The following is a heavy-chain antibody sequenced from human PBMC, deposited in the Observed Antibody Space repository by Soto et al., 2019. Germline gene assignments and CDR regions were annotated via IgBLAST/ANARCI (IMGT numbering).Heavy chain of an antibody. CDR1: GFTFSSYG. V-gene: IGHV3-30*18. CDR2: ISYDGSNK. CDR3: AKDPVPGGNSNYYYYGMDV. Sequence: VQLVESGGGVVQPGRSLRLSCAASGFTFSSYGMHWVRQAPGKGLEWVAVISYDGSNKYYADSVKGRFTISRDNSKNTLYLQMNSLRAEDTAVYYCAKDPVPGGNSNYYYYGMDVWGQGTTVTVSS. J-gene: IGHJ6*02. D-gene: IGHD2-21*02.